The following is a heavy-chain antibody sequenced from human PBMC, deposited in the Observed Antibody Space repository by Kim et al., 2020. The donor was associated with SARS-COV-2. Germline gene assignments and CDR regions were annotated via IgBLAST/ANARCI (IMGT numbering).Heavy chain of an antibody. V-gene: IGHV3-48*02. Sequence: GGSLRLSCAATGFTFSTHDMHWVRQAPGKGLECVSSITRRTGSIFYEDSVKGRFTISRDNAKNSLYLQMDSLRNEDTAVYYRARGLTYCDGDCPCVQGTLVTVSS. CDR2: ITRRTGSI. CDR3: ARGLTYCDGDCP. D-gene: IGHD2-21*02. J-gene: IGHJ5*02. CDR1: GFTFSTHD.